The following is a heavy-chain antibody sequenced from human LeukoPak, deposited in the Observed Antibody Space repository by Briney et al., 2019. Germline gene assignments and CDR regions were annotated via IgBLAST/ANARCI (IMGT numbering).Heavy chain of an antibody. CDR2: IIPIFGTA. Sequence: SVKVSCKASGGTFSSYAISWVRQAPGQGLEWMGGIIPIFGTANYAQKFQGRVTITADESTSTAYMELSSLRSEDTAVYYCASISPYCSGGSCQVGAFDIWGQGTMVTVSS. CDR1: GGTFSSYA. J-gene: IGHJ3*02. D-gene: IGHD2-15*01. V-gene: IGHV1-69*01. CDR3: ASISPYCSGGSCQVGAFDI.